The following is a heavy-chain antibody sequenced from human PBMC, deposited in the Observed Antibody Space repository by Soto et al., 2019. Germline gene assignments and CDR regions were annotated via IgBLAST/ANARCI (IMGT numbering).Heavy chain of an antibody. Sequence: QVQLVQSGPEVKKPGASVKVSCKTSGYTFTNYGISWVRQAPGQGLEWMGWITTDKGNTTYAQKFQGRVTMTTDTSTSTAYMELRSLRSDDKAMYYCATRSPAFDYWGQGTLVTVSS. CDR3: ATRSPAFDY. CDR2: ITTDKGNT. CDR1: GYTFTNYG. V-gene: IGHV1-18*01. J-gene: IGHJ4*02.